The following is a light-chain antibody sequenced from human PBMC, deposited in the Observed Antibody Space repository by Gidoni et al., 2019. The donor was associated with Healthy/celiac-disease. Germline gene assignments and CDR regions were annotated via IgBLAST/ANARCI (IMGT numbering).Light chain of an antibody. CDR2: YDS. CDR1: NIGSKS. V-gene: IGLV3-21*04. J-gene: IGLJ2*01. CDR3: QVWDSSSDHVV. Sequence: SSVLTQPPSASVAPGQTARITCGGNNIGSKSVHWYQQKPGQAPVLVIYYDSDRPAGIPERFSGSNSGNTATLTISRVEAGDEADYYCQVWDSSSDHVVFGGGTKLTVL.